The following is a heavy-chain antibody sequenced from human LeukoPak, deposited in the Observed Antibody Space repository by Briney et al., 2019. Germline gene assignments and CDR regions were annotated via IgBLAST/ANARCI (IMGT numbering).Heavy chain of an antibody. J-gene: IGHJ3*02. CDR2: ISYDGSNK. D-gene: IGHD3-10*01. Sequence: PGGSLRLSCAASGFTFSSYAMHWVRQAPGKGLEWAAVISYDGSNKYYADSVKGRFTISRDNSKNTLYLQMNSLRAEDTAVYYCARGITMVRGTWSAFDIWGQGTMVTVSS. CDR1: GFTFSSYA. V-gene: IGHV3-30-3*01. CDR3: ARGITMVRGTWSAFDI.